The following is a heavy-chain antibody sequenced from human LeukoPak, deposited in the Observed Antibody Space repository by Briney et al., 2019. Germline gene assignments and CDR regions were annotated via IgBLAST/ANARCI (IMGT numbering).Heavy chain of an antibody. CDR2: ISAYNGNT. D-gene: IGHD6-13*01. J-gene: IGHJ1*01. Sequence: ASVKVSCKASGYTFTSYGISWVRQAPGQGLEWMGWISAYNGNTNYAQKLQGRVTMTTDTSTSTAYMEPRSLRSDDTAVYYCARDPTYSSSWPPEYFQHWGQGTLVTVSS. V-gene: IGHV1-18*01. CDR3: ARDPTYSSSWPPEYFQH. CDR1: GYTFTSYG.